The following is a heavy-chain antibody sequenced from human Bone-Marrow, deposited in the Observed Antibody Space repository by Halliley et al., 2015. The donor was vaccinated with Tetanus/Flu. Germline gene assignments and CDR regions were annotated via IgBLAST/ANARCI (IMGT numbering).Heavy chain of an antibody. J-gene: IGHJ4*02. CDR2: IYSNGNT. V-gene: IGHV3-66*01. CDR3: TTSPTLGY. Sequence: APGKGLEGVSVIYSNGNTFYADSVKGRFIISRDGSKNTLFLQMNSLRAEDTAVYYCTTSPTLGYWGQGTLVSVSS. D-gene: IGHD3-16*01.